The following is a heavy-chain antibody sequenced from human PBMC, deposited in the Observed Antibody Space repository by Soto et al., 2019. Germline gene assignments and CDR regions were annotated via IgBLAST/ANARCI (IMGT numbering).Heavy chain of an antibody. CDR2: IRHREIA. CDR3: ARELLIPYGDYGEGAFDI. Sequence: SETLSLTCTVSGDSIYNYYWSWMRQPPGKGLEWIGHIRHREIATYNSSLRSRVTISIDTSRNQFSLKLTSVSAADTAVYYCARELLIPYGDYGEGAFDIWGQGTMVTVSS. V-gene: IGHV4-59*12. D-gene: IGHD4-17*01. CDR1: GDSIYNYY. J-gene: IGHJ3*02.